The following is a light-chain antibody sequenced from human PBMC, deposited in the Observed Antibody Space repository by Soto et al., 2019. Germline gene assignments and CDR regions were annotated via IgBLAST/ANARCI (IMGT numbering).Light chain of an antibody. CDR1: QDIKNY. CDR2: AAS. J-gene: IGKJ2*01. V-gene: IGKV1-39*01. Sequence: DIQMTQSPSSLSASVGDRVTITCQASQDIKNYLNWYQQKPGKAPKLLIYAASSLQSGVPSRFSGSGSGTDFTLTIISLQPEDFATYSCQQSFSSPTFGQGTKLEIK. CDR3: QQSFSSPT.